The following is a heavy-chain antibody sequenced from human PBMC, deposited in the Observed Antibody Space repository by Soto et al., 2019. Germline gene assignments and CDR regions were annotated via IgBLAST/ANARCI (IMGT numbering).Heavy chain of an antibody. J-gene: IGHJ4*02. Sequence: GGSLRLSCAGSGFTFSNFWMHWVRQAPGKGLVWVARINTDGSVTSHADSVKGRFTISRDNAKSTLYLQMTSLREEDSAIYYCARQTGLGATNYWGRGTLVTVSS. CDR1: GFTFSNFW. V-gene: IGHV3-74*01. CDR3: ARQTGLGATNY. D-gene: IGHD1-26*01. CDR2: INTDGSVT.